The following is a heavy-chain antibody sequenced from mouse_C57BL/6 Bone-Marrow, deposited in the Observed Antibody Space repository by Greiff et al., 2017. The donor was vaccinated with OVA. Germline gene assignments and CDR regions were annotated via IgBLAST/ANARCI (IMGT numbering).Heavy chain of an antibody. CDR2: ISNGGGST. J-gene: IGHJ4*01. D-gene: IGHD1-1*01. Sequence: EVKLMESGGGLVQPGGSLKLSCAASGFTFSDYYMYWVRQTPEKRLEWVAYISNGGGSTYYPDTVKGRFTISSDNATNTLYLQMSGLKSEDTAMYYCARQDYYGSSPLYYAMDYWGQGTSVTVSS. V-gene: IGHV5-12*01. CDR1: GFTFSDYY. CDR3: ARQDYYGSSPLYYAMDY.